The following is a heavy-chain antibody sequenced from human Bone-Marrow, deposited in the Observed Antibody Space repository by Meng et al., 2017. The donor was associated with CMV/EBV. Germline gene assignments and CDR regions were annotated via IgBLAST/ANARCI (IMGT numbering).Heavy chain of an antibody. J-gene: IGHJ4*02. CDR2: ISGSGGST. D-gene: IGHD4-17*01. CDR1: GFTFSSYA. V-gene: IGHV3-23*01. Sequence: ETLSLTCAASGFTFSSYAMSWVRQAPGKGLEWVSAISGSGGSTYYADSVKGRFTISRDNSKNTLYLQMNSLRAEDTAVYYCAKDSTASPFYWGQGTLVTVSS. CDR3: AKDSTASPFY.